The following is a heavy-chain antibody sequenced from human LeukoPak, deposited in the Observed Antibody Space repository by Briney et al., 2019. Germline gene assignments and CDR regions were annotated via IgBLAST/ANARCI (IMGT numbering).Heavy chain of an antibody. J-gene: IGHJ5*02. CDR1: GGSIDNYY. D-gene: IGHD1-20*01. CDR3: ARITATSMANALDL. V-gene: IGHV4-4*07. CDR2: IYSSGST. Sequence: SETLSLTCTVSGGSIDNYYWSWIRQPAGRGLEYFGRIYSSGSTDYNPSLKSRVTMSVDTSKNQFSLKVRFVTAADTAVYYCARITATSMANALDLWGQGILVTVSS.